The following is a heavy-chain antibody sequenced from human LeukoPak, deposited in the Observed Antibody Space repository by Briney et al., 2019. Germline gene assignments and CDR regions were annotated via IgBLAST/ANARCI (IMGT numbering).Heavy chain of an antibody. V-gene: IGHV3-7*01. CDR2: IKQDGSEE. CDR3: ARDGRDFWSGYPKTGVDY. D-gene: IGHD3-3*01. CDR1: GFTFSSYW. J-gene: IGHJ4*02. Sequence: GGSLRLSCAASGFTFSSYWMSWVRQAPGKGLEWVANIKQDGSEEYYVDSVKGRFTISRDNAKNSLYLQMNSLRAEDTAVYYCARDGRDFWSGYPKTGVDYWGQGTLVTVSS.